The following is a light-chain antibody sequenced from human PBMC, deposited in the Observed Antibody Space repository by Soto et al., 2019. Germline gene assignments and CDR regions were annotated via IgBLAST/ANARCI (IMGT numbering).Light chain of an antibody. CDR3: NSYTTSSTYV. CDR1: SSDVGNYNY. J-gene: IGLJ1*01. V-gene: IGLV2-14*01. Sequence: QSALTQPASVSGSPGQSITISCTGTSSDVGNYNYVSWYQQHPGKAPKLMIYEVSNRPSGVSNRFFGSKSGNTASLTISGLLAEDEGDYYCNSYTTSSTYVFGTGTKVTVL. CDR2: EVS.